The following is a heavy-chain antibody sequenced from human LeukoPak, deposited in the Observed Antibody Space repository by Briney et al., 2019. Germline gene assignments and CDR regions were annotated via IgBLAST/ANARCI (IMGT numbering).Heavy chain of an antibody. J-gene: IGHJ4*02. V-gene: IGHV3-30*02. CDR2: IRHDESKT. Sequence: PPGGSLRLSCAASGFTFSSYGMHWVRQAPAKGLEWVAFIRHDESKTFYGDSVKGRFTVSRDNSKNTLYLQMNSLRAEDAAVYYCAKSHLPNSYSGTYYCDYWGQGTQVTVSS. CDR3: AKSHLPNSYSGTYYCDY. CDR1: GFTFSSYG. D-gene: IGHD1-26*01.